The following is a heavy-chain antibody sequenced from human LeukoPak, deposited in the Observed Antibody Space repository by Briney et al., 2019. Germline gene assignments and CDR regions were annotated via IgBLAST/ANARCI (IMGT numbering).Heavy chain of an antibody. J-gene: IGHJ4*02. Sequence: GGSLRLSCAASGFKVNNIHMSWVRQAPGRGLEWVSVFYGGGGIYYADSVQGRFTISRDNSKNTVYLQMNNLRGDDSASYYCVRDLAGAFDFWGQGTPVKVSS. CDR1: GFKVNNIH. CDR2: FYGGGGI. CDR3: VRDLAGAFDF. V-gene: IGHV3-66*01. D-gene: IGHD6-19*01.